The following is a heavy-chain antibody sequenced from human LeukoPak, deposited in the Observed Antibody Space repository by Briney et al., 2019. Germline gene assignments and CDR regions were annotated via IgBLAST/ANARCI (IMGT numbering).Heavy chain of an antibody. D-gene: IGHD6-6*01. CDR1: GFTFSSYW. CDR2: IKQDGSEK. CDR3: ARDLGGIAARPSFDY. J-gene: IGHJ4*02. Sequence: GGSLRLSCAASGFTFSSYWLSWVRQAPGKGLEWVANIKQDGSEKYYADSVKGRFTISRDNAKNSLYLQMNSLRAEDTAVYYCARDLGGIAARPSFDYWGQGTLVTVSS. V-gene: IGHV3-7*01.